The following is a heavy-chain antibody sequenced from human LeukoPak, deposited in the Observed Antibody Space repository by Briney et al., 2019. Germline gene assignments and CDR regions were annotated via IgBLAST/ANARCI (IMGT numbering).Heavy chain of an antibody. V-gene: IGHV1-69*04. CDR2: IIPILGIA. D-gene: IGHD6-19*01. Sequence: SVKVSCKASGGTFSSYAISWVRQAPGQGLEWMGRIIPILGIANYAQKFQGRVTITADKSTSTAYMELSSLRSEDTAVYYCARDGPGIAVAGNPGLYYFDYWGQGTLVTVSS. CDR1: GGTFSSYA. J-gene: IGHJ4*02. CDR3: ARDGPGIAVAGNPGLYYFDY.